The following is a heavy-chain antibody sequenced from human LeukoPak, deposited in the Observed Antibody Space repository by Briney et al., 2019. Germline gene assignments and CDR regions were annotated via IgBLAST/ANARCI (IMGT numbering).Heavy chain of an antibody. CDR1: GGTFSSYA. CDR3: ARPVVDTAMLGRYYYYGMDV. Sequence: SVKVSCKASGGTFSSYAISWVRQAPGQGLEWMGRIIPILGIANYAQKFQGRVTITADKSTSTAYMELSSLRSEDTAVYYCARPVVDTAMLGRYYYYGMDVWGQGTTVTVSS. J-gene: IGHJ6*02. D-gene: IGHD5-18*01. V-gene: IGHV1-69*04. CDR2: IIPILGIA.